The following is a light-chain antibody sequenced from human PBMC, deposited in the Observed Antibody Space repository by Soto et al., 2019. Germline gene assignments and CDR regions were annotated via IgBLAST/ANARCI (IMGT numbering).Light chain of an antibody. CDR1: QGIGSY. CDR2: AAS. V-gene: IGKV1-13*01. Sequence: AIQLTQSQSSLSASVGDRFTITCLASQGIGSYLVCYQQKPGKAPKLLIYAASSLQSGVPSRFSGSGSGTDFTFTISSLQPEDIATYYCQQYDNLPITFGQGTRLEIK. J-gene: IGKJ5*01. CDR3: QQYDNLPIT.